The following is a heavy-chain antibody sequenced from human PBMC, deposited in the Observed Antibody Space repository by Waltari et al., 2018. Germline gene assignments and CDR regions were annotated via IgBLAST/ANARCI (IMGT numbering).Heavy chain of an antibody. CDR3: AKSDWFDP. CDR1: GFSISNYW. V-gene: IGHV3-74*01. J-gene: IGHJ5*02. CDR2: IKNDGSIT. Sequence: EVQLVESGGGSVQPGGSLRLSCVASGFSISNYWMNWVRQAPGKGLVWVPRIKNDGSITTYADSVRGRFAISRDNAKNTVYLQMNSLRIEDTAMYYCAKSDWFDPWGQGTLVTVSS.